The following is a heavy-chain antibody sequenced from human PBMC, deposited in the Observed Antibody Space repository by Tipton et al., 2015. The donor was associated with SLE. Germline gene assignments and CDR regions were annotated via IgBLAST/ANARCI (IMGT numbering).Heavy chain of an antibody. D-gene: IGHD2-8*01. Sequence: SLRLSCAASGFTFSSYAMHWVRQAPGKGLEWVAVISYDGSNKYYADSVKGRFTISRDNSKNTLYLQMNSLRAEDTAVYYCARGPGYCTNGVCYTGANYMDVWGKGPTVPVSS. CDR2: ISYDGSNK. CDR3: ARGPGYCTNGVCYTGANYMDV. J-gene: IGHJ6*03. V-gene: IGHV3-30*04. CDR1: GFTFSSYA.